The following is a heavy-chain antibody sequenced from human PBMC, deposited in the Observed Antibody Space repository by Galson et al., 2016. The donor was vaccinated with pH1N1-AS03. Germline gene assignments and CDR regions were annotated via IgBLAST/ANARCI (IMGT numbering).Heavy chain of an antibody. CDR1: GDSISSSDYY. J-gene: IGHJ6*02. D-gene: IGHD3-3*01. CDR3: ARDPEKYDFWSGYLRGMDV. Sequence: TLSLTCTVSGDSISSSDYYWSWVRQPAGKGLEWIGRIYTSGSTNYNPSLKSRVTILVDMSKNQFSLNLSSVTAADTAVYYCARDPEKYDFWSGYLRGMDVWGQGTTVTVSS. V-gene: IGHV4-61*02. CDR2: IYTSGST.